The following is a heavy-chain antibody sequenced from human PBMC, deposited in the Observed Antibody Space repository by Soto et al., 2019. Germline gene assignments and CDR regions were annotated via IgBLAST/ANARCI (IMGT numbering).Heavy chain of an antibody. CDR2: IYHSGSA. J-gene: IGHJ6*02. CDR3: ARHGVDYGDYASYYYYGMDV. V-gene: IGHV4-39*01. D-gene: IGHD4-17*01. Sequence: QLQLQESGPGLVKPSETLSLTCTVSGGSISSSTYYWGWIRQPPGKGLGWIGMIYHSGSAYYNPTLKSRVTISLDTSKNQFSLRLSSVTAADTAVYYCARHGVDYGDYASYYYYGMDVWGRGTTVTVSS. CDR1: GGSISSSTYY.